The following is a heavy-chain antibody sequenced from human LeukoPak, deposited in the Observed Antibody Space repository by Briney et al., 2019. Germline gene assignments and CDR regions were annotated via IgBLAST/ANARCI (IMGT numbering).Heavy chain of an antibody. Sequence: PGGSLRLSCAASGFTFSSYAMSWVRQAPGKGLEWVSAISGSGGSTYYADSVKGRFTISRDNSKNTLYLQMNSLRAEDTAVYYCAKDYIAAADTGPPSYDYWGQGTLVTVSS. V-gene: IGHV3-23*01. J-gene: IGHJ4*02. CDR3: AKDYIAAADTGPPSYDY. D-gene: IGHD6-13*01. CDR2: ISGSGGST. CDR1: GFTFSSYA.